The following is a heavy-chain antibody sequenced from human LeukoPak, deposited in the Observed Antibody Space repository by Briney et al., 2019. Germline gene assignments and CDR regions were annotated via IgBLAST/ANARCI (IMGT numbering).Heavy chain of an antibody. CDR1: GFTFSRYT. J-gene: IGHJ4*02. Sequence: PGGSLRLSCAASGFTFSRYTMNWVRQAPGKGLEWVSSITSISIYKYHADSLKGRFTISRDNAKNSLYLQMNSLRAEDTAVYYCAKRHSSSWYFWGQGTLVTVSS. CDR3: AKRHSSSWYF. CDR2: ITSISIYK. V-gene: IGHV3-21*04. D-gene: IGHD6-13*01.